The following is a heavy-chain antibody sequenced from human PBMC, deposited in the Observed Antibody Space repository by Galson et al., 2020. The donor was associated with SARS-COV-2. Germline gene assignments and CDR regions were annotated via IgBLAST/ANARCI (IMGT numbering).Heavy chain of an antibody. J-gene: IGHJ6*03. D-gene: IGHD3-9*01. CDR2: IYYSGST. CDR1: GGSISSYY. CDR3: ARGSPTYYDILTGYSYYYYMDV. Sequence: SETLSLTGTVSGGSISSYYWSWIRQPPGKGLEWIGYIYYSGSTNYNPSLKSRVTISVDTSKNQFSLKLSSVTAADTAVYYCARGSPTYYDILTGYSYYYYMDVWGKGTTVTVSS. V-gene: IGHV4-59*01.